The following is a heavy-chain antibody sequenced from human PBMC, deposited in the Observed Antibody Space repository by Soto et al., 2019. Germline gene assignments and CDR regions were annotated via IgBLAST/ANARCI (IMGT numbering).Heavy chain of an antibody. D-gene: IGHD3-10*01. CDR1: GFSVKNAW. J-gene: IGHJ4*01. CDR3: TGLWFGEIYNY. CDR2: IKNKNDGGTT. Sequence: LVESGGGLVKPGGSLTLSCAASGFSVKNAWMNWVRQAPGKGLEWVGRIKNKNDGGTTDYAAFVQGRFTISRDAPENTLYLHMTGLKTEDTAVYFCTGLWFGEIYNYWGQGSLVTVSS. V-gene: IGHV3-15*07.